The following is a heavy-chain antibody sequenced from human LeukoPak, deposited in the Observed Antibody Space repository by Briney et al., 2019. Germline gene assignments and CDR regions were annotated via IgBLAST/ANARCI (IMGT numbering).Heavy chain of an antibody. CDR2: INHSGST. V-gene: IGHV4-34*01. Sequence: SETLSLTCAVYGGSFSGYYWSWIRQPTGKGLEWIGEINHSGSTNYNPSLKSRVTISVDTSKNQFSLKLSSVTAADTAVYYCARPCCDYWGQGTLVTVSS. CDR1: GGSFSGYY. D-gene: IGHD3-10*02. CDR3: ARPCCDY. J-gene: IGHJ4*02.